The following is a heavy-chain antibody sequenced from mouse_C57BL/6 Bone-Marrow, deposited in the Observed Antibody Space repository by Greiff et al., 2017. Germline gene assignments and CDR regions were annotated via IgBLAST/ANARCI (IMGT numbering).Heavy chain of an antibody. CDR3: TTRRFLDY. Sequence: EVQLQQSGAELVRPGASVKLSCTASGFNIKDDYMHWVKQRPEQGLEWIGWIEPENGDTEYASKFQGKATITADTSSNTAYLQLSSLTSEDTAVYYCTTRRFLDYWGQGTSVTVSS. CDR2: IEPENGDT. J-gene: IGHJ4*01. CDR1: GFNIKDDY. V-gene: IGHV14-4*01.